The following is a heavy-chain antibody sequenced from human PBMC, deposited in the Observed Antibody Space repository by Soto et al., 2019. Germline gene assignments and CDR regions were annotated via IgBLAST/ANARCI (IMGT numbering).Heavy chain of an antibody. J-gene: IGHJ4*02. CDR3: ARWGTTGGFDL. CDR2: TSYNGNDN. Sequence: QLQLVESGGGVAQPGTSLRLSCTAAGFMLKTYVMHWVRQAPGKGLEWVALTSYNGNDNYDGDSVKGRFTVSRDNSKNTLHLQMDSLRPEDAALYYCARWGTTGGFDLWGQGTLVYVSS. CDR1: GFMLKTYV. D-gene: IGHD3-16*01. V-gene: IGHV3-30*19.